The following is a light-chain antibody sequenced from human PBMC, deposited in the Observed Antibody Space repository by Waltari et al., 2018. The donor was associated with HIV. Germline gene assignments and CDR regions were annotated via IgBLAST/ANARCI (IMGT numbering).Light chain of an antibody. CDR2: RNN. Sequence: QPVLTQPPSASGTPGQRVPISCSGSNSYVGTNYVPWYQHRPATTPKLLIYRNNQRPSGDPDRFSGSKSVTSASLAISGLRSEDEADYYCAAWDDSLSGRVFGGGTKLTVL. V-gene: IGLV1-47*01. CDR3: AAWDDSLSGRV. CDR1: NSYVGTNY. J-gene: IGLJ3*02.